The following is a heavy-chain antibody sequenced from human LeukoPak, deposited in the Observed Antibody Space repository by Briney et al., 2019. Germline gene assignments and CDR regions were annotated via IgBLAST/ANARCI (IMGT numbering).Heavy chain of an antibody. D-gene: IGHD2-2*01. CDR2: IYPGDSDT. CDR3: ARLFVPAAMAGWFDP. J-gene: IGHJ5*02. V-gene: IGHV5-51*01. Sequence: VRPLPXKGLEGMGIIYPGDSDTRYSPSFQGQVTISADKSIRTAYLQWSSLKASDTAMYYCARLFVPAAMAGWFDPWGQGXL.